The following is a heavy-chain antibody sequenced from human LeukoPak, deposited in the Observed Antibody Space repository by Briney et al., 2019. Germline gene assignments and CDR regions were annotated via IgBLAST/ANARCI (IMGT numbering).Heavy chain of an antibody. J-gene: IGHJ5*02. D-gene: IGHD4-17*01. Sequence: PGGSLRLSCAASGFTFSSYAMSWVRQAPGKGLEWVSAISGSGGSTYYADSVKGRFTISRDNSKNTLYLQMNTLRAEDTAVYYCVEDMVNGDYNIGNWFDPWGQGTLVTVSS. CDR3: VEDMVNGDYNIGNWFDP. CDR1: GFTFSSYA. CDR2: ISGSGGST. V-gene: IGHV3-23*01.